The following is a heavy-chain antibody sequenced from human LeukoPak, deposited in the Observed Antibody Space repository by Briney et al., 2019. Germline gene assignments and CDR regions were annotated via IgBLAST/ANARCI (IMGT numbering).Heavy chain of an antibody. CDR2: IMPNFGTS. J-gene: IGHJ4*02. CDR1: GGTFSSYA. Sequence: SVKVSCKASGGTFSSYAISWVRQAPGQGLEWMGGIMPNFGTSEYAQKFQDRVTITADESTGTTYMELSSLRSEDTAMYYCAKNGGLAAAGSFDYWGQGTLVTVSS. V-gene: IGHV1-69*13. CDR3: AKNGGLAAAGSFDY. D-gene: IGHD6-13*01.